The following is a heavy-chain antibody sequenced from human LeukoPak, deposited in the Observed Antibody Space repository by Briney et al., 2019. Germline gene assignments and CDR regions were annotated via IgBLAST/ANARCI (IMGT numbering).Heavy chain of an antibody. V-gene: IGHV3-23*01. CDR2: IGGTGGST. CDR3: ARAVSAYYYYYYYMDV. D-gene: IGHD5/OR15-5a*01. CDR1: GFTFSTFA. J-gene: IGHJ6*03. Sequence: GGSLRLSCAASGFTFSTFAMIWVREAPGKGLEWDSLIGGTGGSTYYADSVKGRFTISRDNAKNSLYLQMNSLRAEDTAVYYCARAVSAYYYYYYYMDVWGKGTTVTVSS.